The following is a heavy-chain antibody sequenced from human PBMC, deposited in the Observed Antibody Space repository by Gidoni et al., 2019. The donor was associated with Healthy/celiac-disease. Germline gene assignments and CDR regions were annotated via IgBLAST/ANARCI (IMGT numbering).Heavy chain of an antibody. CDR2: INHSGST. V-gene: IGHV4-34*01. CDR3: ARGRNIWFGEANNAFDI. D-gene: IGHD3-10*01. Sequence: QVQLQPWGAGLLKPSETLSLTCAVYGGSFSGYYWSWIRQPPGKGLEWIGEINHSGSTNYNPSLKSRVTISVDTSKNQFSLKLSSVTAADTAVYYCARGRNIWFGEANNAFDIWGQGTMVTVSS. J-gene: IGHJ3*02. CDR1: GGSFSGYY.